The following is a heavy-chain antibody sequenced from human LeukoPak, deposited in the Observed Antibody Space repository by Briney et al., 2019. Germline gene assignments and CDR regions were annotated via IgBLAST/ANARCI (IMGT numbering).Heavy chain of an antibody. D-gene: IGHD5-18*01. V-gene: IGHV3-30*03. Sequence: PGGSLRLSCAASGFTFSSYGMHWVRQAPGKGLEWVAVISYGGSNTYHADSVKGRFTISRDNSKNTMYLQMSSLRVEDTAMYYCATDRDSYGYYGMDVWGQGTTVTVSS. CDR1: GFTFSSYG. J-gene: IGHJ6*02. CDR3: ATDRDSYGYYGMDV. CDR2: ISYGGSNT.